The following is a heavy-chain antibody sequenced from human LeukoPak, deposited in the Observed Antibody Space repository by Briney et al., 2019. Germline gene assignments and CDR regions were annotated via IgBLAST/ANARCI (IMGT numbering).Heavy chain of an antibody. CDR2: IYYTGSA. Sequence: SETLSLTCTVSGGSISSYYWSWIRQPPGKGLEWVGYIYYTGSANYNPSLKSPVTISLDPSKKQSSLKLSSVPAADTAVYYCARAALRVGATSFDYWGQGPLVTVSS. V-gene: IGHV4-59*01. CDR3: ARAALRVGATSFDY. CDR1: GGSISSYY. D-gene: IGHD1-26*01. J-gene: IGHJ4*02.